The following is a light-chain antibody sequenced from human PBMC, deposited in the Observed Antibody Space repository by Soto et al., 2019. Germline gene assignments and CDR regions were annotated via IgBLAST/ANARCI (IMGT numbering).Light chain of an antibody. CDR1: QSVTSD. V-gene: IGKV3D-15*01. J-gene: IGKJ1*01. Sequence: EIVMTQSPDTLSVSPGERVTLSCRASQSVTSDLAWYKQKPGQAPRLLFYGASTRATGIPARFSGSGSGTEFTRSINSLQSEDFALYYCQQYNNWPGTFGQGTKVEIK. CDR3: QQYNNWPGT. CDR2: GAS.